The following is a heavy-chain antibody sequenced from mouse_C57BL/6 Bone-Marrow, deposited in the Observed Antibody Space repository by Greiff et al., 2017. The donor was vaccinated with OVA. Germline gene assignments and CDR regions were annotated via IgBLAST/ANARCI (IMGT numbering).Heavy chain of an antibody. V-gene: IGHV1-81*01. CDR3: ARGVYYGNPIYYAMDY. CDR2: IYPRSGNT. CDR1: GYTFTSYG. Sequence: QVQLQQSGAELARPGASVKLSCKASGYTFTSYGISWVKQRTGQGLEWIGEIYPRSGNTYYNEKFKGKATLTADKSSSTAYMELRSLTSEDSAVYFCARGVYYGNPIYYAMDYWGQGTSVTVSS. J-gene: IGHJ4*01. D-gene: IGHD2-1*01.